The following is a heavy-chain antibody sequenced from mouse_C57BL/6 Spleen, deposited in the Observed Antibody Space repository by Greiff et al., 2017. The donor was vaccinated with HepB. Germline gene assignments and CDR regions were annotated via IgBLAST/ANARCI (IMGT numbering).Heavy chain of an antibody. Sequence: EVQLVESGGGLVKPGGSLKLSCAASGFTFSSYAMSWVRQTPEKRLEWVATISDGGSYTYYPDNVKGRFTISRDNAKNNLYLQMSHLKSEDTAMYYCARGELRSLWYFDVWGTGTTVTVSS. J-gene: IGHJ1*03. CDR2: ISDGGSYT. CDR1: GFTFSSYA. V-gene: IGHV5-4*01. CDR3: ARGELRSLWYFDV. D-gene: IGHD1-1*01.